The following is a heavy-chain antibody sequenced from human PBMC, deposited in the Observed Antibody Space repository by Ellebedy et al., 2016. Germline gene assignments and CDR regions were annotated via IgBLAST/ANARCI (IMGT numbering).Heavy chain of an antibody. V-gene: IGHV6-1*01. CDR2: TYYRSKWNN. CDR3: ARAREGGWYFDL. J-gene: IGHJ2*01. D-gene: IGHD1-26*01. CDR1: GDSVSSNSAA. Sequence: SQTLSLTCDISGDSVSSNSAAWNWIRQSPSRGLEWLGRTYYRSKWNNDYTISVKSRITINQDTSKNQFPLQLNSVTPEDTAVYYCARAREGGWYFDLWGRGTLVTVSS.